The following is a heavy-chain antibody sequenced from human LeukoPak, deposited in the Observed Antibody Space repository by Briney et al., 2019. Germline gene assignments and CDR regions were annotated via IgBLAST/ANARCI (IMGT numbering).Heavy chain of an antibody. CDR3: ARGIQLWYPGAFDI. CDR1: GGSISSGSYY. J-gene: IGHJ3*02. V-gene: IGHV4-61*02. Sequence: KTSETLSLTCTVSGGSISSGSYYWSWIRQPAGKGLEWIGRIYTSGSTNYNPSLKSRVTISVDTSKNQFSLKLSSVTAADTAVYYCARGIQLWYPGAFDIWGQGTMVTVSS. CDR2: IYTSGST. D-gene: IGHD5-18*01.